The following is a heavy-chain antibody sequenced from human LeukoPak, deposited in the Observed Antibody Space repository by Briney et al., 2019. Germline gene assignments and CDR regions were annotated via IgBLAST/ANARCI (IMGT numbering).Heavy chain of an antibody. V-gene: IGHV4-39*01. J-gene: IGHJ2*01. D-gene: IGHD3-3*01. CDR1: GGSISSSSYY. CDR2: IYYSGST. Sequence: PSETLSLTCTVSGGSISSSSYYWGWIRQPPGKGLEWIGSIYYSGSTYYNPSLKSRVTISVDTSKNHFSLKLSSVTAADTAVYYCARHVLSGYLNYWYFDLWGRGTLVTVSS. CDR3: ARHVLSGYLNYWYFDL.